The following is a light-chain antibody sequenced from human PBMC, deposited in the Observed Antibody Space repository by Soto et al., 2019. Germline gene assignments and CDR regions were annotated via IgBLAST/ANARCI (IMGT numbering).Light chain of an antibody. CDR2: DAS. CDR1: QSVSDS. V-gene: IGKV3-15*01. Sequence: EIVMTQSPAILSVPPVERATLSCRASQSVSDSLAWYQQKPGQAPRLLIYDASTRATGVPARFSGSGSGTEFTLTISSLQSEDFATYYCQQYNSYSFGQGTKVDIK. J-gene: IGKJ1*01. CDR3: QQYNSYS.